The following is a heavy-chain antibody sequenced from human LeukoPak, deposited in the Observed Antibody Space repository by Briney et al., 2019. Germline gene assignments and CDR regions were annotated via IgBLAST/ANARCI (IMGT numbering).Heavy chain of an antibody. CDR2: ISYDGSNK. Sequence: GGSLRLSCAASGFTFSSYAMHWVRQAPGKGLEWVAVISYDGSNKYYEDSVKGRFTISRDNSKNTLYLQMNSLRAEDTAVYYCARDLGSCSSTSCTYYFDYWGQGTLVTVSS. CDR1: GFTFSSYA. V-gene: IGHV3-30-3*01. J-gene: IGHJ4*02. CDR3: ARDLGSCSSTSCTYYFDY. D-gene: IGHD2-2*01.